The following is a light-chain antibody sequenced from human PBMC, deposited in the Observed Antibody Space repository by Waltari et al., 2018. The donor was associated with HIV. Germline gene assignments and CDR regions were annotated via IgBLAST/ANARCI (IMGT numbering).Light chain of an antibody. V-gene: IGLV2-8*01. CDR3: TSYADSNNWVV. J-gene: IGLJ2*01. CDR2: EVS. Sequence: QSALTQPPSASGSPGQSVTISCTGTSSDVGGSNYVSWFQHHPGEAPKLMIYEVSKRPSGVPDRFSGSKSGNAASLTVSGLQAEDEADYYCTSYADSNNWVVFGGGTRLTVL. CDR1: SSDVGGSNY.